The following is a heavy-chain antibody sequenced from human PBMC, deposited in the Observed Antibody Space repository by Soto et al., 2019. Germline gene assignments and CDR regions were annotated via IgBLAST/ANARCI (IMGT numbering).Heavy chain of an antibody. CDR1: GFTFSSYS. V-gene: IGHV3-30*18. CDR2: ISYDGSNK. D-gene: IGHD2-15*01. CDR3: AKDKIMQWYAANIFTNYYYYGMDV. J-gene: IGHJ6*02. Sequence: GGSLRLSCAASGFTFSSYSMHWVRQAPGKGLEWVAVISYDGSNKYYADSVKGRFTISRDNSKNTLYLQSNSLIAEDTAGYYCAKDKIMQWYAANIFTNYYYYGMDVWGQGTTVTVSS.